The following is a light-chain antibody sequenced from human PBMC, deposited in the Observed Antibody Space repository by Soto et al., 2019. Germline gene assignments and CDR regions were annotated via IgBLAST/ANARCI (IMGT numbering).Light chain of an antibody. Sequence: EIVLTQSPGTLSLSPGERATLSCRASQSVSSSYLAWYQQKPGQAPRLLIYDASSRATGIPDRFSGSGSGTDFTLTISGLEPEDFAVYYCQKRSDWPPVTFGGGTKVDIK. J-gene: IGKJ4*01. CDR2: DAS. CDR3: QKRSDWPPVT. CDR1: QSVSSSY. V-gene: IGKV3D-20*02.